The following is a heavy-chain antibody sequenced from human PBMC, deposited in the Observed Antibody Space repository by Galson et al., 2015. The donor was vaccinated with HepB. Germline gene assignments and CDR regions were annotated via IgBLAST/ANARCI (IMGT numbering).Heavy chain of an antibody. V-gene: IGHV3-30*18. Sequence: SLRLSCAASGFTFSSYGMHWVRQAPGKGLEWVAVISYDGSNKYYADSVKGRFTISRDNSKNTLYLQMNSLRAEDTAVYYCAKEFPTMNLVVPAAPAWFDPWGQGTLVTVSS. CDR2: ISYDGSNK. CDR3: AKEFPTMNLVVPAAPAWFDP. CDR1: GFTFSSYG. D-gene: IGHD2-2*01. J-gene: IGHJ5*02.